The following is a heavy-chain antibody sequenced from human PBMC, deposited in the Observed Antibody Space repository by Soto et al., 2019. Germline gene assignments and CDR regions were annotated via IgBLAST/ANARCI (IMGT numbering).Heavy chain of an antibody. Sequence: QVQLQESGPGLVKPSGTLSLTCAVSGGSISSSYWWSWVRQPPGKGLEWIGEIYHSGSTNYNTSLQSRVTISVDKSTNQFSLKVTSVTVADTAVYYCARVSGSYYYGRDVWGQGTTVTVSS. J-gene: IGHJ6*02. CDR2: IYHSGST. V-gene: IGHV4-4*02. CDR1: GGSISSSYW. CDR3: ARVSGSYYYGRDV.